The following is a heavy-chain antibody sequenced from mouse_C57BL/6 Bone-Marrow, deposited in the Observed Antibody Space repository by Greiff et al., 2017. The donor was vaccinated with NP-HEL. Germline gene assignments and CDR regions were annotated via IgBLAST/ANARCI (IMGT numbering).Heavy chain of an antibody. Sequence: QVQLQQPGAELVRPGSSVKLSCKASGYTFTSYWMHWVKQRPIQGLEWIGNIDPSDSETHYNQKFKDKATLTVDKSSSTAYMQLSRLTSEDSAVYYCARGLLRYLEGFDYWGQGTTLTVSS. V-gene: IGHV1-52*01. J-gene: IGHJ2*01. D-gene: IGHD1-1*01. CDR3: ARGLLRYLEGFDY. CDR2: IDPSDSET. CDR1: GYTFTSYW.